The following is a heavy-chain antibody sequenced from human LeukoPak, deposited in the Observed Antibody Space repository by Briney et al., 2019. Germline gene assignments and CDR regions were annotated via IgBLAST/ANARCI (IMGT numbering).Heavy chain of an antibody. CDR1: GYTFTGYY. Sequence: ASVKVSCKASGYTFTGYYMHWVRQAPGQGLEWMGWINPNSGGTNYAQKFQGRVTMTRDTSISTAYMELSRLRSDDTAMYYCARDVAWDIVVVISQEYYFDYWGQGTLVTVSS. V-gene: IGHV1-2*02. CDR2: INPNSGGT. CDR3: ARDVAWDIVVVISQEYYFDY. D-gene: IGHD2-2*01. J-gene: IGHJ4*02.